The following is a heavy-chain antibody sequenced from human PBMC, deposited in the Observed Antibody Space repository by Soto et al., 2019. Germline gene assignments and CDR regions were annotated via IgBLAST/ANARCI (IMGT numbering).Heavy chain of an antibody. CDR3: ARPDFGDYWYFDL. CDR2: IIPALGTA. CDR1: GGTFSSHT. D-gene: IGHD4-17*01. V-gene: IGHV1-69*08. Sequence: QDQLVQSGAEVKKPGSSVKVSCKASGGTFSSHTFSWVRQAPGQGLEWMGRIIPALGTATYAQKFQGRVTITADESATTVYLELNSLRSEDTVVYYCARPDFGDYWYFDLWGRGTVVTVSS. J-gene: IGHJ2*01.